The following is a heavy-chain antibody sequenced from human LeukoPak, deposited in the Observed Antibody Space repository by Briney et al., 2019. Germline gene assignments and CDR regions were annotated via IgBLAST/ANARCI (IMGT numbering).Heavy chain of an antibody. CDR1: GFTFSSYG. V-gene: IGHV3-30*18. CDR2: ISYDGSNK. J-gene: IGHJ4*02. CDR3: AKGAYSGSYYFDY. Sequence: GGSLRLSCAASGFTFSSYGMHWVRQAPGKGLEWVAVISYDGSNKYYADSVKGRFTISRDNSKNTLYLQMNSLRAEDTAVYYCAKGAYSGSYYFDYWGQGTLVTVSS. D-gene: IGHD1-26*01.